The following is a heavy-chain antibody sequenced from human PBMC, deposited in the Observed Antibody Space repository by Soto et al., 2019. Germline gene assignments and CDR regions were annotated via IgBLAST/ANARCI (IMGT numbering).Heavy chain of an antibody. CDR2: INAGNGNT. CDR3: ARDLFKGKLELTGDDAFDI. V-gene: IGHV1-3*05. D-gene: IGHD1-7*01. Sequence: QVQLVQSGAEEKKPGASVKVSCKASGYTFTSYAMHWVRQAPGQRLEWMGWINAGNGNTKYSQKFQGRVTITRDTXXSXAXKELSSLRSEDTAVYYCARDLFKGKLELTGDDAFDIWGQGTMVTVSS. CDR1: GYTFTSYA. J-gene: IGHJ3*02.